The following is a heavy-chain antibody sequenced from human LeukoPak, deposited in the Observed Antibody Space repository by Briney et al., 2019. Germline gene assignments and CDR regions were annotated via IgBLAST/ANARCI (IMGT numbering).Heavy chain of an antibody. V-gene: IGHV3-15*01. J-gene: IGHJ4*02. CDR2: IKSKADGGTT. CDR3: STDLGPAIDY. Sequence: GGSLSLSCAPSALTLSNNWMTWVRQAPGRGREWVGRIKSKADGGTTAYSAPVKGRFIITRADSKNPLILQMNSLKTEDTAMYYCSTDLGPAIDYWGQGTLVTVSS. CDR1: ALTLSNNW.